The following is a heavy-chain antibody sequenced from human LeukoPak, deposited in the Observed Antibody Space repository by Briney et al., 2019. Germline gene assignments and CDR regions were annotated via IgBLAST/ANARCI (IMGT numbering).Heavy chain of an antibody. CDR2: INSDGSST. CDR3: ASSVFSRYYFDY. D-gene: IGHD3-16*01. Sequence: GGSLRLSCAVSGFTFSSYWMHWVRQAPGKGLVWVSRINSDGSSTSYADSVKGRFTISRDSAKNTLYLQMNSLRAEDTAVYYCASSVFSRYYFDYWGQGTLVTVSS. V-gene: IGHV3-74*01. J-gene: IGHJ4*02. CDR1: GFTFSSYW.